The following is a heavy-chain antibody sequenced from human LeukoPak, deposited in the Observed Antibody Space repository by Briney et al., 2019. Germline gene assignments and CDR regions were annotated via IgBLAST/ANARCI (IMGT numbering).Heavy chain of an antibody. CDR1: GDTFSDYY. D-gene: IGHD6-25*01. CDR3: ARVGWAAPSVHFDS. V-gene: IGHV1-2*02. CDR2: INPNSGGT. J-gene: IGHJ4*02. Sequence: GASVKVSCKASGDTFSDYYIHWVRQAPGQGLEWMGWINPNSGGTHYAQKFQRRVTMTRDTSISTAYMELSRLRSDDTAVYYCARVGWAAPSVHFDSWGQGTLLTVSP.